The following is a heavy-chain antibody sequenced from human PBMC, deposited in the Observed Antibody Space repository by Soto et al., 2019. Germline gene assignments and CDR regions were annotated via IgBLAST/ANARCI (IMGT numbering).Heavy chain of an antibody. J-gene: IGHJ4*02. CDR3: ATDPGAFAGAMRD. V-gene: IGHV3-30*03. CDR2: ITLNGSKE. Sequence: QVQLVESGGGVVQPGGSLRLSCAGSGFAFSRFGMHWVRQAPGKGLGWVACITLNGSKEYYVDSVKGRFAISRNNSMNTLYLQMSSLGPEDTGVYYCATDPGAFAGAMRDWGRGTLVTVSS. CDR1: GFAFSRFG. D-gene: IGHD3-16*01.